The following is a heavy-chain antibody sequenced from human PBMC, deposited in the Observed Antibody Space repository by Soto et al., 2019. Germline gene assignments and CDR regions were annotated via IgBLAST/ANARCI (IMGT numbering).Heavy chain of an antibody. CDR3: AREAISGYSYGTRFYFDY. CDR1: GYTFTRYD. J-gene: IGHJ4*02. Sequence: ASVKVSCKASGYTFTRYDMHWVLQAPGQGLEWMGIINPSGGSTSYAQKFQGRVTMTRDTSTSTVYMELSSLRSEDTAVYYCAREAISGYSYGTRFYFDYWGQGTLVTVSS. CDR2: INPSGGST. V-gene: IGHV1-46*01. D-gene: IGHD5-18*01.